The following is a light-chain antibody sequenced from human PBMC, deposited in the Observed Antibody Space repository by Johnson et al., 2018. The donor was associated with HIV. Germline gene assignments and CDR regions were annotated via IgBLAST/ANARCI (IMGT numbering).Light chain of an antibody. CDR2: DND. CDR3: GTWDNSLSTGGV. CDR1: SSNIGNNY. Sequence: QSVLTQPPSVSAAPGQKVTISCSGSSSNIGNNYVSWYQQVPGTAPKLLIYDNDERPSGIPDRFSGSKSGTSATLGITGLQTGDEADYYCGTWDNSLSTGGVFGTGTKVTFL. J-gene: IGLJ1*01. V-gene: IGLV1-51*01.